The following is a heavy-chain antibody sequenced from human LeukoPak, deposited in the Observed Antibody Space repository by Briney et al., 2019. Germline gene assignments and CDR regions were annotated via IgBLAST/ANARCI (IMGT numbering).Heavy chain of an antibody. J-gene: IGHJ4*02. D-gene: IGHD4-11*01. V-gene: IGHV1-46*03. CDR2: INPSGGST. CDR3: ARGPTVTRRSSDY. Sequence: ASVKVSCKASGDTFTSYYMHWVRQPPGQGLEWMGIINPSGGSTSYAQKFQGRVIMTRETSTSTVYMELSSLRSEDTAVYYCARGPTVTRRSSDYWGQGTLVTVSS. CDR1: GDTFTSYY.